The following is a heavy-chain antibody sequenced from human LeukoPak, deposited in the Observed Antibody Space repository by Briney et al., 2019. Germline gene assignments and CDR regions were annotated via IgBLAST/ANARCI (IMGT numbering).Heavy chain of an antibody. Sequence: GGSLRLSCAASGFTFSSYWMSWVRQAPGKGLEWVAHIKQDGSEKYYVDSVKGRFTISRDNAKNSLYLQMNSLRAEDTAVYYCARRAAAGIPNYYYHMDVWGKGTTVTVSS. V-gene: IGHV3-7*01. CDR1: GFTFSSYW. CDR3: ARRAAAGIPNYYYHMDV. J-gene: IGHJ6*03. D-gene: IGHD6-13*01. CDR2: IKQDGSEK.